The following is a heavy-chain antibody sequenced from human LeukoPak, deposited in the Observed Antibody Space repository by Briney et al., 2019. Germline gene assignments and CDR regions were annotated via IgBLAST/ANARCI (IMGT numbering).Heavy chain of an antibody. V-gene: IGHV1-2*02. D-gene: IGHD2-2*01. Sequence: ASVKVSCKASGYTFTGYYMHWVRQAPGQGLEWMGWINPNSGGTNYAQKFQGRVTMTRDTSISTAYMELSRLRSDETAVYYCARDNGRAIVVVPAAIDYWGQGTLVTVSS. CDR1: GYTFTGYY. J-gene: IGHJ4*02. CDR3: ARDNGRAIVVVPAAIDY. CDR2: INPNSGGT.